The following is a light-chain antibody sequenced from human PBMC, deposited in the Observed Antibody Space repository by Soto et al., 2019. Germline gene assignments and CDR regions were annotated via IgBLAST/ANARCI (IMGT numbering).Light chain of an antibody. CDR3: QRYDSSRT. CDR1: QSVRSNF. CDR2: GAS. J-gene: IGKJ1*01. Sequence: EIVLTQSPGTLPLSPGERATLSCGASQSVRSNFLAWYQQKPGQAPRLLTYGASNRATGIPDRFSGSGSGTDFTLTISRLEPEDFAVYYCQRYDSSRTFGQGTKVDIK. V-gene: IGKV3-20*01.